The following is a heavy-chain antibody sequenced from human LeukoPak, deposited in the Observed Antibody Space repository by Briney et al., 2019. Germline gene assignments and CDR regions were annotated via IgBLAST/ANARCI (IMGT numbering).Heavy chain of an antibody. CDR2: ISHRGSP. CDR3: ASRGRYDSSGLAFDI. Sequence: PSETLSLTCKVSGGSIGSVGYQWSWIRQAPGKGLEWIGYISHRGSPLYNPSLKSRVTMSVDTSENQFSLKLSSVTAADTAVYYCASRGRYDSSGLAFDIWGQGTMVTVSS. CDR1: GGSIGSVGYQ. J-gene: IGHJ3*02. V-gene: IGHV4-61*08. D-gene: IGHD3-22*01.